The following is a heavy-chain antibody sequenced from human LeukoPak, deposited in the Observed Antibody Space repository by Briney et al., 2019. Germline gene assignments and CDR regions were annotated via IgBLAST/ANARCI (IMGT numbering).Heavy chain of an antibody. CDR3: ARDYTDDYSNYGSDY. V-gene: IGHV3-23*01. CDR2: ISGSGGST. J-gene: IGHJ4*02. D-gene: IGHD4-11*01. CDR1: GFTFSSYA. Sequence: GGSLRLSCAASGFTFSSYAMTWVRQAPGKGLEWVSGISGSGGSTYYADSVKGRFTISRDNSKNTLYLQMNSLRAEDTAVYYCARDYTDDYSNYGSDYWGQGTLITVSS.